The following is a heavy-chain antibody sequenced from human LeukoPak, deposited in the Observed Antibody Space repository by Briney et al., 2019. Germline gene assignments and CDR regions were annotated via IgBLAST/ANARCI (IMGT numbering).Heavy chain of an antibody. CDR1: GGTFSSYA. CDR3: ARDGDEGYYDSSGYFDY. Sequence: SVEVSCKASGGTFSSYAISWVRQAPGQGLEWMGRIIPILGIANYAQKFQGRVTITADKSTSTAYMELSSLRSEDTAVYYCARDGDEGYYDSSGYFDYWGQGTLVTVSS. J-gene: IGHJ4*02. CDR2: IIPILGIA. D-gene: IGHD3-22*01. V-gene: IGHV1-69*04.